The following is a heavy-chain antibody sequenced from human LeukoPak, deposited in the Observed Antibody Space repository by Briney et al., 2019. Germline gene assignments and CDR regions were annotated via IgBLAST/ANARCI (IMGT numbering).Heavy chain of an antibody. CDR3: ARGDSVDDFWSGSQYYFDY. J-gene: IGHJ4*02. D-gene: IGHD3-3*01. CDR2: MNPNSGNT. CDR1: GGTFSSYA. V-gene: IGHV1-8*03. Sequence: GSXVKVSCKASGGTFSSYAISWVRQAHGQGLEWMGWMNPNSGNTVYAQKFQGRVTITRNTSISTAYMELSSLRSEDTAVYYCARGDSVDDFWSGSQYYFDYWGQGTLVTVSS.